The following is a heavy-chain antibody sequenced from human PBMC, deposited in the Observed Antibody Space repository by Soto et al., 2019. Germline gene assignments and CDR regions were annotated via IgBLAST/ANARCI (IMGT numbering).Heavy chain of an antibody. CDR2: FYNTGST. V-gene: IGHV4-59*08. CDR3: ARHRSGSHYYGLDV. Sequence: SWXRXPPGKGLEWIGYFYNTGSTNYNPSLKSRVTISADTSKNQFSLKLSSVTAADTAVYYCARHRSGSHYYGLDVWGQGNTVTVSS. J-gene: IGHJ6*02. D-gene: IGHD3-22*01.